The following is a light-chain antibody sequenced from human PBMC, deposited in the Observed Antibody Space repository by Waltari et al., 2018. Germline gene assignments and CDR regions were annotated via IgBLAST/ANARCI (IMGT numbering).Light chain of an antibody. V-gene: IGLV3-19*01. CDR3: NSRDTIGDHVV. Sequence: SSELTQDPAVSVALGQTVRITCQGDSIRTHSAKWYQQKPGQSPVLFFYGKNNRPSGIPDRFSDSSSGNTSSLIITGTQAEDEAVYYCNSRDTIGDHVVFGGGTKLTVL. CDR1: SIRTHS. CDR2: GKN. J-gene: IGLJ2*01.